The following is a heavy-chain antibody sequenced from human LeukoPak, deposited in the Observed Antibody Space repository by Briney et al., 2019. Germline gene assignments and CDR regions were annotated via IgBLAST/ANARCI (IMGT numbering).Heavy chain of an antibody. CDR2: IYYSGST. D-gene: IGHD6-6*01. V-gene: IGHV4-59*01. CDR1: GGSISSYY. Sequence: PSETLSLTCTVSGGSISSYYWSWIRQPPGKGLEWIGYIYYSGSTNYNPSLKSRVTISVDTSKNQFSLKLSSVTAADTAVYYCARQVKYSSSSDAFDIWGQGTMVTVSS. J-gene: IGHJ3*02. CDR3: ARQVKYSSSSDAFDI.